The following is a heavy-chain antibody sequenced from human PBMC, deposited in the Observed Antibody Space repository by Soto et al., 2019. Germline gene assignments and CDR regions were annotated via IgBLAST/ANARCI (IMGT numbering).Heavy chain of an antibody. D-gene: IGHD2-15*01. CDR1: GYTFINYL. J-gene: IGHJ4*02. Sequence: QVQLVQSGGEVKKPGASMKVSCKASGYTFINYLISWVRQAPGQGLEWMGWISADSGNTNYAQKFQGRVTLTTDTSTNTAYMDLRSLRSDDTATYYCARGRPWGHCSGVTCYNFHYRGQGTLVTVSS. CDR2: ISADSGNT. CDR3: ARGRPWGHCSGVTCYNFHY. V-gene: IGHV1-18*01.